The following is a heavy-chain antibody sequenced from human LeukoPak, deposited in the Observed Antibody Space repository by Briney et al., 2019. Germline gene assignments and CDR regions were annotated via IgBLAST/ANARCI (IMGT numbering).Heavy chain of an antibody. CDR1: GYTFTGYY. D-gene: IGHD4-17*01. V-gene: IGHV1-2*02. CDR3: ARGDYGDYEPLGDY. CDR2: INPNSGGT. J-gene: IGHJ4*02. Sequence: ASVKVSCKASGYTFTGYYMHWVRQAPGQGLEWMGWINPNSGGTNYAQKFQGRVTMTRDTSISTAYMELSRLRSDDTAVYYCARGDYGDYEPLGDYWGQGALVTVSS.